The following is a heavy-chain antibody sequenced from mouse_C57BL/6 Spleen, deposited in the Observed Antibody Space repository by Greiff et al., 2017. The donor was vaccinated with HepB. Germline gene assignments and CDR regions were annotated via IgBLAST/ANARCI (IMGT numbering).Heavy chain of an antibody. Sequence: VQRVESGPELVKPGASVKISCKASGYAFSSSWMNWVKQRPGKGLEWIGRIYPGDGDTNYNGKFKGKATLTADKSSSTAYMQLSSLTSEDSAVYFCARENFPWFAYWGQGTLVTVSA. J-gene: IGHJ3*01. CDR3: ARENFPWFAY. V-gene: IGHV1-82*01. CDR1: GYAFSSSW. CDR2: IYPGDGDT.